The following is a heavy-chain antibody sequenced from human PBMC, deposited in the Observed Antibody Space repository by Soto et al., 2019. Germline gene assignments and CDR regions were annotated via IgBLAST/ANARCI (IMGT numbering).Heavy chain of an antibody. CDR3: ATFPPKSDSAYYQDYFDY. J-gene: IGHJ4*02. Sequence: ASVKVSCKVSGHTLTKLSMHWVLQAPGEGLEWMGGFDPEDGETMYAQKFQGRVTMTEDTPTDTAFMELSSLKSEDTAVYYCATFPPKSDSAYYQDYFDYWGQGTLVTVSS. CDR2: FDPEDGET. V-gene: IGHV1-24*01. CDR1: GHTLTKLS. D-gene: IGHD4-17*01.